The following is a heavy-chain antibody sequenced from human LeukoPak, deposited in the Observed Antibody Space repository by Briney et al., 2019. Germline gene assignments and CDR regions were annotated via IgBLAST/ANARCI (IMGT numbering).Heavy chain of an antibody. CDR3: ARVRYGSGSSWFDP. J-gene: IGHJ5*02. CDR1: GYTFTSYD. CDR2: MNPDSGNT. V-gene: IGHV1-8*01. D-gene: IGHD3-10*01. Sequence: ASVKVSCKASGYTFTSYDINWVRQATGQGLEWMGWMNPDSGNTGYAQKFQGRVTMTRNTSISTAYMELSSLRSEDTAVYYCARVRYGSGSSWFDPWGQGTLVTVSS.